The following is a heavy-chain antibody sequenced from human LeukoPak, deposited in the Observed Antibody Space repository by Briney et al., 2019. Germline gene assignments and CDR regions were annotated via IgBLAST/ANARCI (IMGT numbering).Heavy chain of an antibody. CDR1: GYTFSSYD. D-gene: IGHD3-16*01. Sequence: ASVKVSCKASGYTFSSYDISWVRQAPGQGLEWMGWISAYNGNTNYAQKLQGRVTMTTDTSTSTAYLELRSLRSDDTAVYYCATDRSGAGGGVWYWGQGTLVTVSS. CDR2: ISAYNGNT. J-gene: IGHJ4*02. V-gene: IGHV1-18*01. CDR3: ATDRSGAGGGVWY.